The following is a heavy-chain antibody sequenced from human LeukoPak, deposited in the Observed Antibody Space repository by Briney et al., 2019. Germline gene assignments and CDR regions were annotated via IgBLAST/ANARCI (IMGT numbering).Heavy chain of an antibody. CDR2: INSDGSTI. CDR1: GFTFSSNW. V-gene: IGHV3-74*01. CDR3: ARVRSQPVADSYYYYMDV. J-gene: IGHJ6*03. D-gene: IGHD6-19*01. Sequence: PGGSLRLSCAASGFTFSSNWMNWVRQAPGEGLVWVSHINSDGSTIRYADSVKGRFTISRDNAKNSLYLQMNSLRAEDTAVNYCARVRSQPVADSYYYYMDVWGKGTTVTVSS.